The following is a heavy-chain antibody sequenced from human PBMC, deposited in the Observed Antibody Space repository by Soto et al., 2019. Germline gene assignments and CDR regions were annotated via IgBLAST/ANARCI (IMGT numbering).Heavy chain of an antibody. CDR3: AKGEGQCFWSGYCHY. D-gene: IGHD3-3*01. J-gene: IGHJ4*02. Sequence: EVQLLESGGGLVQPGGSLRLSCAASGFTFSSYAMSWVRQAPGKGLEWVSAISGSGGSTYYADSVKGRFTISRDNSKNTLYRQMNRLRGEETAVYYCAKGEGQCFWSGYCHYWGQGTLVTVS. CDR2: ISGSGGST. V-gene: IGHV3-23*01. CDR1: GFTFSSYA.